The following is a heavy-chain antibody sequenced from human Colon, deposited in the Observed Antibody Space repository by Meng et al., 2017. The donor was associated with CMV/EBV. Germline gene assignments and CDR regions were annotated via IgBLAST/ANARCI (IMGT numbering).Heavy chain of an antibody. Sequence: GESLKISCAASGFTFSSYWMSWVRQAPGKGLEWVANIKLDGREKYYVDSVKGRFTISRDNAKNSLYLQMNSLRAEDTAVYYCARDGPSEVPAPSYYYYGMDVWGQGTTVTVSS. CDR3: ARDGPSEVPAPSYYYYGMDV. CDR2: IKLDGREK. V-gene: IGHV3-7*01. J-gene: IGHJ6*02. D-gene: IGHD2-2*01. CDR1: GFTFSSYW.